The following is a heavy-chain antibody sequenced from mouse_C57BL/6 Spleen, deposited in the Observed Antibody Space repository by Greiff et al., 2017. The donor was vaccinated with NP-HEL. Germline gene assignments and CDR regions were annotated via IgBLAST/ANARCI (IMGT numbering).Heavy chain of an antibody. Sequence: QVQLQQSGPELVKPGASVKISCKASGYSFTSYYIHWVKQRPGQGLEWIGWIYPGSGNTKYNEKFKGKATLTADTSSSTAYMQLSSLTSEDSAVYYCARSVEILSPFAYWGQGTLVTVSA. V-gene: IGHV1-66*01. D-gene: IGHD1-1*02. CDR3: ARSVEILSPFAY. CDR2: IYPGSGNT. J-gene: IGHJ3*01. CDR1: GYSFTSYY.